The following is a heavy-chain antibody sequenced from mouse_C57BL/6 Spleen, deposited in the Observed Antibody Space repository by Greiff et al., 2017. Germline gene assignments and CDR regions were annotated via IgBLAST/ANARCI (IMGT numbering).Heavy chain of an antibody. CDR3: AKTGTSYYFDY. CDR2: IDPSDSET. D-gene: IGHD4-1*01. J-gene: IGHJ2*01. CDR1: GYTFTSYW. Sequence: QVQLKQPGAELVRPGSSVKLSCKASGYTFTSYWMHWVKQRPIQGLEWIGNIDPSDSETHYNQKFKDKATLTVDKSSSTAYMQLSSLTSEDSAVYYCAKTGTSYYFDYWGQGTTLTVSS. V-gene: IGHV1-52*01.